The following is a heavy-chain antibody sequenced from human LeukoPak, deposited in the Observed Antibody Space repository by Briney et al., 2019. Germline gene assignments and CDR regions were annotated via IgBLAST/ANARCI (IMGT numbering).Heavy chain of an antibody. CDR1: GYTFTSYG. D-gene: IGHD4-11*01. Sequence: GASVKVSCKASGYTFTSYGISWVRQGPGKRLEWMGWINSYNGNTKYAQKVQGRVTMTTDTPTSTAYMELRSLRSDDTAVYYCASLTLDSNYAFVDQNYYYYMDVWGKGTTVTVSS. J-gene: IGHJ6*03. CDR2: INSYNGNT. V-gene: IGHV1-18*01. CDR3: ASLTLDSNYAFVDQNYYYYMDV.